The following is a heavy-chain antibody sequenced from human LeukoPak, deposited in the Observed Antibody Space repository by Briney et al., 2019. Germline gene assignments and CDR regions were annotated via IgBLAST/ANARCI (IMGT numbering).Heavy chain of an antibody. V-gene: IGHV3-30*18. CDR1: GFTFSSYG. Sequence: XXSLRLSCAASGFTFSSYGKHWVRQAPGKGLEWVAVISYDGSNKYYADSVKGRFTISRDNSKNTLYLQMNSLRAEDTAVYYCAKVPQGNWNSSYWGQGTLVTVSS. J-gene: IGHJ4*02. D-gene: IGHD1-1*01. CDR2: ISYDGSNK. CDR3: AKVPQGNWNSSY.